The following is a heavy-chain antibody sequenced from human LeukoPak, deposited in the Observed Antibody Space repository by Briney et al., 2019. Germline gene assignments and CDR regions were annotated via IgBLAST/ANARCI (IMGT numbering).Heavy chain of an antibody. CDR1: GGSISSGSYY. D-gene: IGHD3-16*02. Sequence: SETLSLSCTVSGGSISSGSYYWSWIRQPAGKGLEWIGRIYTSGSTNYNPSLKSRVTISVDTSKNQFSLKLSSVTAADTAVYYCACIVYGRLGELSSWGQGTLVTVSS. CDR2: IYTSGST. V-gene: IGHV4-61*02. CDR3: ACIVYGRLGELSS. J-gene: IGHJ5*02.